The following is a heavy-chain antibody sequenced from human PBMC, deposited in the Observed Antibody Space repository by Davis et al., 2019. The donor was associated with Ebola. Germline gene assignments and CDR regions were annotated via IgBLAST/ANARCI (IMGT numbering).Heavy chain of an antibody. CDR1: GFTFDDYA. V-gene: IGHV3-9*01. CDR2: ISWNSGSI. J-gene: IGHJ5*02. D-gene: IGHD6-19*01. CDR3: ASLFYSSAPWGFDP. Sequence: GGSLRHSCAASGFTFDDYAMHWVRQAPGKGLEWVSGISWNSGSIGYADSVKGRFTISRDNAKNTLYLQMNSLRAEDTAVYYCASLFYSSAPWGFDPWGQGTLVTVSS.